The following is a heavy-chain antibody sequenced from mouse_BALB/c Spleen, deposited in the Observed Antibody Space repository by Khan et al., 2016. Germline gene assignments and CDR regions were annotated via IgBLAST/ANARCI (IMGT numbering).Heavy chain of an antibody. CDR2: INTHSGVP. CDR3: ARQDGNYCLDY. V-gene: IGHV9-4*02. Sequence: IRLVQSGPELKKPGETVRISCKASGYTFTTAGMQWVQKMPGKGLKWIGWINTHSGVPKYAEDFKGRFAFSLETSASTAYLQISNLKNEDTATYFCARQDGNYCLDYWGQGTTLTVSS. CDR1: GYTFTTAG. D-gene: IGHD2-1*01. J-gene: IGHJ2*01.